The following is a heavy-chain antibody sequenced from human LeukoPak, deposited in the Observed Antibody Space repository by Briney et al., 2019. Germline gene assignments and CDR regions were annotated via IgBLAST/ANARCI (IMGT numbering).Heavy chain of an antibody. D-gene: IGHD1-26*01. CDR1: GGSISSYY. Sequence: SETLSLTCTVSGGSISSYYWSWIRQPPGKGLEWIGYIYYSGSTNYNPSHKSRVTISVDTSKNQFSLKLSSVTAADTAVYYCARGGGSYYGLDYWGQGTLVTVSP. CDR2: IYYSGST. CDR3: ARGGGSYYGLDY. J-gene: IGHJ4*02. V-gene: IGHV4-59*08.